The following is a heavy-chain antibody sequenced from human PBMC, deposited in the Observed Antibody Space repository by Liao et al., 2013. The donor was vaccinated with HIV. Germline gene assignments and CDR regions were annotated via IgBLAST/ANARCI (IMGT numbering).Heavy chain of an antibody. CDR2: IYYSGST. V-gene: IGHV4-34*01. CDR3: ARAYYYDKASDY. J-gene: IGHJ4*02. Sequence: QVQLQQWGAGLLKPSETLSLTCAVYGGSFSGYYWSWIRQPPGKGLEWIGTIYYSGSTYYNPSLKSRVTISVDTSKNQFSLKLSSVTAADTAVYYCARAYYYDKASDYWGQGTLVTVSS. CDR1: GGSFSGYY. D-gene: IGHD3-22*01.